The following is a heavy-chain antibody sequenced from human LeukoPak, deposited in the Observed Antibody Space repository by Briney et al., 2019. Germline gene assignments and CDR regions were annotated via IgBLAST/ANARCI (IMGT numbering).Heavy chain of an antibody. CDR2: IYYSGST. J-gene: IGHJ3*02. Sequence: PSETLSLTCTVSGGSISSSSYYWGWLRQPPGKGLEWIGSIYYSGSTYYNPSLKSRVTISVDTSKNQFSLKLSSVTAADTAVYYCARYARAPGAHAFDIWGQGTMVTVSS. V-gene: IGHV4-39*07. D-gene: IGHD7-27*01. CDR3: ARYARAPGAHAFDI. CDR1: GGSISSSSYY.